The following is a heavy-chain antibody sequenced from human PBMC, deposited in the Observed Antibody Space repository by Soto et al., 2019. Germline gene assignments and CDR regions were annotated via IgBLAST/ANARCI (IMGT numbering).Heavy chain of an antibody. J-gene: IGHJ6*02. V-gene: IGHV1-3*01. CDR3: AIETYYDFWSGYSLPYYYYGMDV. CDR1: GYTFTSYA. CDR2: INAGNGNT. D-gene: IGHD3-3*01. Sequence: ASVKVSCKASGYTFTSYAMHWVRQAPGQRLEWMGWINAGNGNTKYSQKFQGRVTITRDTSASTAYMELSSLRSEDTAVYYCAIETYYDFWSGYSLPYYYYGMDVWGQGTTVTVSS.